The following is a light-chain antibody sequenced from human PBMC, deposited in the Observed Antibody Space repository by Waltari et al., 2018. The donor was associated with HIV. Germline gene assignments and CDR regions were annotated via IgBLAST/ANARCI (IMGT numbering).Light chain of an antibody. CDR3: QQYNNWPPA. CDR1: QSVNSN. Sequence: EVVMTQSPATLSVSPGERATLSCRASQSVNSNLAWYQQKPGQAPRLLIFGASTRATGIPARFSGSGSGTEFTLTISSLQSEDFAVYYCQQYNNWPPAFGGETKVEI. V-gene: IGKV3-15*01. J-gene: IGKJ4*01. CDR2: GAS.